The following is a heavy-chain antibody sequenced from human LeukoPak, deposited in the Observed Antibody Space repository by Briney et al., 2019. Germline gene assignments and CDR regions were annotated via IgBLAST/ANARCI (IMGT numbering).Heavy chain of an antibody. J-gene: IGHJ1*01. D-gene: IGHD6-19*01. CDR1: GFTFSSYA. Sequence: TGGSLRLSCAASGFTFSSYAMSWVRQAPGKGLEWVSAISGSGGSTYYADSVKGRFTISRDNPKNTLYLQMNSLRAEDTAVYYCAKDGWYAEYFQHWGQGTLVTVSS. CDR3: AKDGWYAEYFQH. CDR2: ISGSGGST. V-gene: IGHV3-23*01.